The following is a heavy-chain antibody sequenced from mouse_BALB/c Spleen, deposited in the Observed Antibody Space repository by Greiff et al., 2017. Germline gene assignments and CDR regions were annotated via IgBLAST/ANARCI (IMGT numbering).Heavy chain of an antibody. D-gene: IGHD2-4*01. V-gene: IGHV5-4*02. J-gene: IGHJ3*01. CDR3: ARVYDYDEAWFAY. Sequence: EVHLVESGGGLVKPGGSLKLSCAASGFTFSDYYMYWVRQTPEKRLEWVATISDGGSYTYYPDSVKGRFTISRDNAKNNLYLQMSSLKSEDTAMYYCARVYDYDEAWFAYWGQGTLVTVSA. CDR2: ISDGGSYT. CDR1: GFTFSDYY.